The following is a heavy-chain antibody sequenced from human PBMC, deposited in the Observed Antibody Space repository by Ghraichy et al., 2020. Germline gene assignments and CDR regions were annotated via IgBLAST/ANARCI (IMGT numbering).Heavy chain of an antibody. J-gene: IGHJ3*02. V-gene: IGHV3-23*01. CDR2: ISDSGGST. CDR1: GFTFSSYA. CDR3: AKISNANWNEDAFDI. Sequence: AGSLRLSCAASGFTFSSYAMNWVRQAPGKGLEWVSIISDSGGSTNYADSVKGRFTISRDNSKKTLYLQMNSLRAEDTAVYYCAKISNANWNEDAFDIWGQGTMVTVSS. D-gene: IGHD1-1*01.